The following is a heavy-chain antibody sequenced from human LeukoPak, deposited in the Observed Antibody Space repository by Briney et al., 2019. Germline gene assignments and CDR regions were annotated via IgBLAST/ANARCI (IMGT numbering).Heavy chain of an antibody. D-gene: IGHD6-19*01. CDR2: INPNSGGT. J-gene: IGHJ4*02. CDR3: ARVGIAVAGTGDYFDY. CDR1: GYTFLGYY. Sequence: ASVKVSCKASGYTFLGYYMHWVRQAPGQGLEWMGWINPNSGGTNYAQKFQGRVTMTRDTSISTAYMELSRLRSDDTAVYYCARVGIAVAGTGDYFDYWGQGTLVTVSS. V-gene: IGHV1-2*02.